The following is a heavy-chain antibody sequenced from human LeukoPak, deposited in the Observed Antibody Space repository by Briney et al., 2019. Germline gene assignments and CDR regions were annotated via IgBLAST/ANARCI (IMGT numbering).Heavy chain of an antibody. CDR2: INHSGST. D-gene: IGHD3-22*01. J-gene: IGHJ4*02. V-gene: IGHV4-34*01. Sequence: PSETLSLTCAVYGGSLSGYYWSWIRQPPGKGLEWIGEINHSGSTNYNPSLKSRVTISVDTSKNQFSLKLSSVTAADTAVYYCARLYYYDSSGYRDYFDYWGQGTLVTVSS. CDR3: ARLYYYDSSGYRDYFDY. CDR1: GGSLSGYY.